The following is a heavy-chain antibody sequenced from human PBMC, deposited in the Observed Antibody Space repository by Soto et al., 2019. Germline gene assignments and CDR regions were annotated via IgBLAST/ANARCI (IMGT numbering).Heavy chain of an antibody. V-gene: IGHV1-2*02. J-gene: IGHJ4*02. CDR1: GYTFTGYY. D-gene: IGHD2-15*01. CDR2: INPNSGGT. CDR3: ARVNVVVVAATREYYFDY. Sequence: ASVKVSCKASGYTFTGYYMHWVRQAHGRGLEWMGWINPNSGGTNYAQKFQGRVTMTRDTSISTAYMELSRLRSDDTAVYYCARVNVVVVAATREYYFDYWGQGTLVTVSS.